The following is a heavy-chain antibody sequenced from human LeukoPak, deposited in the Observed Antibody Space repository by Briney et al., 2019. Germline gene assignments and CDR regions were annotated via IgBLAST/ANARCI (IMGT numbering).Heavy chain of an antibody. V-gene: IGHV4-34*01. CDR3: AREAQYCSGGSCYGGYFQH. CDR2: INHSEAT. CDR1: GGSFSGYY. Sequence: PSETLSLTCAVYGGSFSGYYWSWIRQPPGKGLEWIGEINHSEATDYNPSSKSRVTISVDTSKNQFSLKLSSVTAADTAVYYCAREAQYCSGGSCYGGYFQHWGQGTLVTVSS. J-gene: IGHJ1*01. D-gene: IGHD2-15*01.